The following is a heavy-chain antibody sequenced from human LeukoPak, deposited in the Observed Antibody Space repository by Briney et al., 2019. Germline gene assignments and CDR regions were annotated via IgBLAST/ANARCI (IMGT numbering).Heavy chain of an antibody. V-gene: IGHV1-2*02. D-gene: IGHD1-1*01. CDR3: AREGVDWNHSVYYFDY. CDR1: GYTFTGYY. CDR2: INPNSGGT. J-gene: IGHJ4*02. Sequence: ASVKVSCKASGYTFTGYYMHWVRQAPGQGLEWMGWINPNSGGTNYAQKYQGRVTMTRDTSISTAYMELSRLRSDDTAVYYCAREGVDWNHSVYYFDYWGQGTLVTVSS.